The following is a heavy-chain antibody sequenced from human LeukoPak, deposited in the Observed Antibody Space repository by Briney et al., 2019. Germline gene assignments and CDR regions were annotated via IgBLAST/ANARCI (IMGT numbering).Heavy chain of an antibody. J-gene: IGHJ4*02. CDR1: GFTFSSYS. CDR2: ISSSSSYI. D-gene: IGHD3-10*01. V-gene: IGHV3-21*01. CDR3: ARDAPARRGDY. Sequence: GGSLRLSCAASGFTFSSYSMNWIRQAPGKGLEWVSSISSSSSYIYYADSVKGRFTISRDNAKNSLYLQMNSLRAEDTAVYYCARDAPARRGDYWGQGTLVTVSS.